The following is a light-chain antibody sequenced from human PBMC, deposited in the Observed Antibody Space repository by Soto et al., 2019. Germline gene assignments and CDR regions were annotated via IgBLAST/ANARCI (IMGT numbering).Light chain of an antibody. CDR1: QTIGDW. CDR3: QQYHSYWT. J-gene: IGKJ1*01. Sequence: DIQMTQSPSSLSASVGDTVTLTCRASQTIGDWLAWYQQKPGKAPKLLIYDVSTLESGVPSRFSGSGSGTEFTLTISSLQPDDFATYYCQQYHSYWTFGQGTKVDI. V-gene: IGKV1-5*01. CDR2: DVS.